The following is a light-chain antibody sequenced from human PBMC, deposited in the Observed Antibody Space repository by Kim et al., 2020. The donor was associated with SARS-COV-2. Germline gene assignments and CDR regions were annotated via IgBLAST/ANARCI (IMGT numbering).Light chain of an antibody. V-gene: IGKV1-39*01. CDR1: QSISSY. J-gene: IGKJ2*01. CDR3: QQSYSTPYT. CDR2: AAS. Sequence: DIQMTQSPSSLSASVGDRVTITCRASQSISSYLNWYQQKPGKAPKLLIYAASSLQSGVLSRFSGSGSGTDFTLTISSLQPEDFATYYCQQSYSTPYTFGQGTKLEI.